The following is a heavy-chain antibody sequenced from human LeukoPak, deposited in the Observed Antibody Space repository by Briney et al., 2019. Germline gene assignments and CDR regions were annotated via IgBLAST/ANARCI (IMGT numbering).Heavy chain of an antibody. V-gene: IGHV4-59*01. Sequence: PSETLSLTCTVSGGSISSYYWSWIRQPPGKGLEWIGYIYCSGSTNYNPSLKSRVTISVDTSKNQFSLKLSSVTAADTAVYYCARTYYDIAGYYYGMDVWGQGTTVTVSS. CDR3: ARTYYDIAGYYYGMDV. J-gene: IGHJ6*02. CDR2: IYCSGST. CDR1: GGSISSYY. D-gene: IGHD3-9*01.